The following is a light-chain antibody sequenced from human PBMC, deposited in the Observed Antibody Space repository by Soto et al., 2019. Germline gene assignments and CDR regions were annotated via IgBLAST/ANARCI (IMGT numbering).Light chain of an antibody. CDR1: SSDVGAYNY. J-gene: IGLJ1*01. CDR2: DVS. CDR3: SSYTSSSTQYV. V-gene: IGLV2-14*01. Sequence: QSALTQPASVSGSPGQSITISCTGTSSDVGAYNYVSWYQQHPGKAPKLMIYDVSNRPSGVSNRFSGSKSGNTASLTISGLQAEDEADYYCSSYTSSSTQYVFGTGTKVTVL.